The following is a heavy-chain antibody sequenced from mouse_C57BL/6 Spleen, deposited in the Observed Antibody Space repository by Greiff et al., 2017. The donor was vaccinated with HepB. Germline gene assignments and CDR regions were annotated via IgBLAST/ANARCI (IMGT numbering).Heavy chain of an antibody. Sequence: VKLVESGPELVKPGASVKLSCKASGYTFTSYDINWVKQRPGQGLEWIGWIYPRDGSTKYNEKFKGKATLTVDTSSSTAYMELHSLTSEDSAVYFCARGTYYYGSSYVEYFDVWGTGTTVTVSS. CDR3: ARGTYYYGSSYVEYFDV. CDR1: GYTFTSYD. CDR2: IYPRDGST. D-gene: IGHD1-1*01. J-gene: IGHJ1*03. V-gene: IGHV1-85*01.